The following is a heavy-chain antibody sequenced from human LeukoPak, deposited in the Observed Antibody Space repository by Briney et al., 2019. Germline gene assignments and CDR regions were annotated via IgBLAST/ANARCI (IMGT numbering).Heavy chain of an antibody. CDR3: AKHYYGSGSYDY. CDR2: ISGSGGST. CDR1: GFTFSSYA. Sequence: PGGSLRLSCAASGFTFSSYAMSGVRQAPGKWLEWVSAISGSGGSTYYAYSVKGRFTISRDNSKNTLYLQMNSLRAEDTAVYYCAKHYYGSGSYDYWGQGTLVTVSS. J-gene: IGHJ4*02. V-gene: IGHV3-23*01. D-gene: IGHD3-10*01.